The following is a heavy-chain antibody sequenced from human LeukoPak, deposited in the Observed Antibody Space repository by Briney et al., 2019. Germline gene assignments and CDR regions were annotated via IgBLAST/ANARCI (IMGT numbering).Heavy chain of an antibody. J-gene: IGHJ4*02. CDR2: IKQDGSEK. CDR1: GFTFSSYW. CDR3: AREELELRDGYYFDY. D-gene: IGHD1-7*01. Sequence: HPGGSLRLSCAASGFTFSSYWMSWVRQAPGKGLEWVANIKQDGSEKYYVDSVKGRFTISRDNAKNSLYLQMNSLRAEDTAVYYCAREELELRDGYYFDYWGQGTLVTVSS. V-gene: IGHV3-7*01.